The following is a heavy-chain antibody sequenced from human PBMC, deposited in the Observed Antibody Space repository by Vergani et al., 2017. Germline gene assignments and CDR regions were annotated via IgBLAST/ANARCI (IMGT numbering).Heavy chain of an antibody. D-gene: IGHD2-2*01. CDR1: GFTFSSYW. CDR2: IDRDGSST. CDR3: ARGVDLGYCSSNSCLGGWFDP. V-gene: IGHV3-74*01. Sequence: EVQLVESGGGLVQPGGSLRLSCAASGFTFSSYWMTWVRQAPGKGLVWVSSIDRDGSSTNYADSVKGRFTISRDNAKNTLLLQMNSLRAEDTAVYYWARGVDLGYCSSNSCLGGWFDPWGQGTLVTVSS. J-gene: IGHJ5*02.